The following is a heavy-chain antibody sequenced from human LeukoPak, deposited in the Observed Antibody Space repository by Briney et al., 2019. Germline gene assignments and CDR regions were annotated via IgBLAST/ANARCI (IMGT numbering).Heavy chain of an antibody. CDR2: IYYSGST. D-gene: IGHD2-2*01. Sequence: SETLSLTCTVSGGSISSSSYYWGWIRQPPGKGLEWIGSIYYSGSTYYNPSLKSRVSISVDTSKNQFSLKLSSVTAADTAVYYCARQLGYCSSTSCYADKVDYWGQGTLVTVSS. CDR1: GGSISSSSYY. V-gene: IGHV4-39*01. CDR3: ARQLGYCSSTSCYADKVDY. J-gene: IGHJ4*02.